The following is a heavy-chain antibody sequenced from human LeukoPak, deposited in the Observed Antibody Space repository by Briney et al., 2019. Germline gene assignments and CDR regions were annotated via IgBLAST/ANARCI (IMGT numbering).Heavy chain of an antibody. CDR1: GGSISSYY. CDR2: IYYSGST. CDR3: ARVGNLFDSSGYYSDY. D-gene: IGHD3-22*01. Sequence: SETLSLTCTVSGGSISSYYWSWIRQPPGKGLEWIGYIYYSGSTNYNPSLKSRVTISVDTSKNQFSLKLSSVTAADTAVYYCARVGNLFDSSGYYSDYWGQGTLVTVSS. V-gene: IGHV4-59*01. J-gene: IGHJ4*02.